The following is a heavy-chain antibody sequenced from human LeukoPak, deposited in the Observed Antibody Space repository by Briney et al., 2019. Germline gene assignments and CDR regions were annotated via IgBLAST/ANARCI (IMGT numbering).Heavy chain of an antibody. V-gene: IGHV3-23*01. Sequence: PGGSLRLSCAASGFTFSSYGMSWVRQAPGKGLEWISAISGSGDNTYYAESVKGRFTISRDNSKNTLYLRMKSLRAEDTAIYYCAKESTVTPGNVNWFDSWGQGTLVTVSS. CDR1: GFTFSSYG. J-gene: IGHJ5*01. CDR2: ISGSGDNT. CDR3: AKESTVTPGNVNWFDS. D-gene: IGHD4-17*01.